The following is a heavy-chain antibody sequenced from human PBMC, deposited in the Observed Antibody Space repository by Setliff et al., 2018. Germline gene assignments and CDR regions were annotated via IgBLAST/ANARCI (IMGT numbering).Heavy chain of an antibody. V-gene: IGHV4-4*08. J-gene: IGHJ3*02. Sequence: PSETLSLTCTVSGGSISSSYWSWIRQPPGKGLEWIGYIYSSGSTQYNPSLKSRATISRDTSSNQFSLKLFSVTAADPAVYYCASRSGVVEDPPRQVILDDGFDIWGQGTMVTVSS. D-gene: IGHD2-15*01. CDR2: IYSSGST. CDR3: ASRSGVVEDPPRQVILDDGFDI. CDR1: GGSISSSY.